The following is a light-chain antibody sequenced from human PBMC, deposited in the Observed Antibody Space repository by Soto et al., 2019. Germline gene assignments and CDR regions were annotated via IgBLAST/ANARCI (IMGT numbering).Light chain of an antibody. CDR3: SSYTTFTVV. CDR2: DVN. CDR1: SSDLGTYNY. V-gene: IGLV2-14*03. Sequence: QSALTQPASVSGSPGQSITISCTGTSSDLGTYNYVSWFQQHPGKAPKLIIYDVNNRPSGVSNRFSGSKSGITASLTISGLQAEDEADYYCSSYTTFTVVFGGGTKVTVL. J-gene: IGLJ2*01.